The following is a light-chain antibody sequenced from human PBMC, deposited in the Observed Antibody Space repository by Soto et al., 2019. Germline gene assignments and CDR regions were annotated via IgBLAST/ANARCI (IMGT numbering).Light chain of an antibody. CDR2: DTS. CDR1: QSLRSS. J-gene: IGKJ1*01. CDR3: QQYGNSPT. V-gene: IGKV3-20*01. Sequence: VMTQSPATLSVSPGERATLSCRASQSLRSSLAWYQQKPGQAPRLLIYDTSTRMTGVPDRFSGSGSGTGFTLTISRLEPEDFAVYFCQQYGNSPTFGQGTKVDIK.